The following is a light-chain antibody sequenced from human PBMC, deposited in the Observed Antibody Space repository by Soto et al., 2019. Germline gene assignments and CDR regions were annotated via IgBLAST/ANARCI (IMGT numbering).Light chain of an antibody. CDR2: GAS. Sequence: IVLTQSPGTLSLSPGERATLSCRASQSVSSSYLAWYQRKPGQAPRLLIYGASSRATGIPDRFSGGGSGTDFTLTISRLEPEDFAVYYCQQYHNSPPTFGQGTKVDIK. V-gene: IGKV3-20*01. J-gene: IGKJ1*01. CDR3: QQYHNSPPT. CDR1: QSVSSSY.